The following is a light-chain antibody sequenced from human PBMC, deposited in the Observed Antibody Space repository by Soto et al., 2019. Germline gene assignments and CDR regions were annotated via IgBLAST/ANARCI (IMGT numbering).Light chain of an antibody. CDR2: DTS. J-gene: IGKJ1*01. Sequence: EIVMTQSPDTLSVSPGDIATLSCRASQSVSNYYLAWYQQKPGQAPRLLIYDTSSRATGIPDRFIGSGSGTDFTLTISRLEPEDFAVYYCQHYGSPRTFGQGTKVDIK. CDR1: QSVSNYY. CDR3: QHYGSPRT. V-gene: IGKV3-20*01.